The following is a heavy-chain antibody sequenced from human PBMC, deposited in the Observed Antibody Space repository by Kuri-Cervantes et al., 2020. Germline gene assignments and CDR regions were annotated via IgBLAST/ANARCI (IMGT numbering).Heavy chain of an antibody. CDR3: ARSIHGDYVR. D-gene: IGHD4-17*01. CDR2: IYYSGST. CDR1: GGSISSYY. J-gene: IGHJ4*02. Sequence: SETLSLTCTVSGGSISSYYWSWIRQPPGKGLEWIGYIYYSGSTNYNPSLKSRVTISVDTSKNQFSLKLSSVTATDTAVYYCARSIHGDYVRWGQGTLVTVSS. V-gene: IGHV4-59*12.